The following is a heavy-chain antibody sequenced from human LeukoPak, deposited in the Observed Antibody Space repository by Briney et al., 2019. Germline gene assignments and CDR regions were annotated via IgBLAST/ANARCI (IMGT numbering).Heavy chain of an antibody. V-gene: IGHV3-7*01. CDR1: GISVSSNW. CDR2: IKQDGTER. CDR3: VREPDNWFDP. Sequence: PGRSLRLACAASGISVSSNWISWVRQAPGKGLQWVANIKQDGTERFYSDSVKGLFTITRDNAKNSLYLQMDSLRDEDTAVYYCVREPDNWFDPWGQGTLVTVSS. J-gene: IGHJ5*02.